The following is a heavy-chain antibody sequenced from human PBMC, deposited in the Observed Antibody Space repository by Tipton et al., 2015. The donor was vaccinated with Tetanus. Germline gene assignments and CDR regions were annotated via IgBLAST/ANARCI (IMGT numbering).Heavy chain of an antibody. Sequence: TPSLTCTVSGASIGSISYYWSWIRQPPGKGLEWIGYTYYSGSTYYNPSLKSRVTISVDTSKNQFSLNLSSVTAADTAVYYCARDQGGGRVVRLNWFDPWGQGTLVTVSS. V-gene: IGHV4-31*03. J-gene: IGHJ5*02. CDR3: ARDQGGGRVVRLNWFDP. CDR2: TYYSGST. D-gene: IGHD6-6*01. CDR1: GASIGSISYY.